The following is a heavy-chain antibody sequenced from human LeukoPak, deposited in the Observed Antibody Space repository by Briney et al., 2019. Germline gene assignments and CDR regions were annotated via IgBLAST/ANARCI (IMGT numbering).Heavy chain of an antibody. CDR2: IYYSGST. D-gene: IGHD6-13*01. J-gene: IGHJ5*02. CDR1: GGSISSYY. Sequence: SETVSLTCTVSGGSISSYYWSWIRQPPGKGLEWIGYIYYSGSTNYNPSLKSRVTISVDTSKNQFSLKLSSVTAADTAVYYCARVSAAGPYLYWFDPWGQGTLVTVSS. V-gene: IGHV4-59*01. CDR3: ARVSAAGPYLYWFDP.